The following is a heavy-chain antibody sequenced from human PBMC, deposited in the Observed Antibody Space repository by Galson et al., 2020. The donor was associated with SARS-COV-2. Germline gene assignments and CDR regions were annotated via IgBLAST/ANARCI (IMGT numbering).Heavy chain of an antibody. V-gene: IGHV4-30-4*01. CDR2: IYYSGST. CDR1: GGSISSGDYY. Sequence: SETLSLTCTVSGGSISSGDYYWSWIRQPPGQGLAWIGYIYYSGSTYYNPSLKSRVTISVDTSKNQFSLKLSSVTAADTAVYYCAREKGGLLAPFDYWGQGTLVTVSS. CDR3: AREKGGLLAPFDY. D-gene: IGHD3-22*01. J-gene: IGHJ4*02.